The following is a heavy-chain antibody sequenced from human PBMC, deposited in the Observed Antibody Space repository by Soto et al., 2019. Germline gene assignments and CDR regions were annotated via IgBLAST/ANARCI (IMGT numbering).Heavy chain of an antibody. CDR2: ISSSSSYT. J-gene: IGHJ4*02. Sequence: HGGSLRLSCAASGFTFSYYYMSWIRQAPGKGLEWVSYISSSSSYTNYADSVKGRFTISRDNAKNSLYLQMNSLRAEDTAVYYCARVGGDCSGGSCYPDWGQGTLVTVSS. CDR3: ARVGGDCSGGSCYPD. D-gene: IGHD2-15*01. V-gene: IGHV3-11*06. CDR1: GFTFSYYY.